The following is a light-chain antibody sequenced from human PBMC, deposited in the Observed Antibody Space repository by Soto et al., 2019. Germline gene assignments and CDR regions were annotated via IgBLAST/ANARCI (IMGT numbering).Light chain of an antibody. CDR1: QGISSY. CDR2: AAS. Sequence: AIRMTQSPSSLSASTGDRVTITCRASQGISSYLAWYQQKPGKAPKLLICAASTLQSGVPSRFSGSGSGTDFTLTISCLQSEDFATYYCQQYYSYPFTFGGGTKVEIK. CDR3: QQYYSYPFT. J-gene: IGKJ4*01. V-gene: IGKV1-8*01.